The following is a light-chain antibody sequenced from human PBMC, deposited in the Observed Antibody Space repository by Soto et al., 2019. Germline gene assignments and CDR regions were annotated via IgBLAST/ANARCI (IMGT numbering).Light chain of an antibody. V-gene: IGKV1-39*01. J-gene: IGKJ4*01. CDR3: QQYYSYPQLT. CDR2: ATS. Sequence: DIQMTQSPSSLPASVGDRVTITCRASQNVAHFLNWYQQKPGKAPKLLIYATSSLHSGVPSRFSGSGFGTDFTLTISSLQTEDFATYYCQQYYSYPQLTFGGGTKVDIK. CDR1: QNVAHF.